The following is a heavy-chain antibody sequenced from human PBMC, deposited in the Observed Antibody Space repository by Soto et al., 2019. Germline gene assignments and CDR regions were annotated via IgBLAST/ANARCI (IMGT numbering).Heavy chain of an antibody. CDR3: ARDNPYTNSFGNWFDH. CDR1: GGIFSNYA. CDR2: IIPVFGRV. Sequence: QVRLVQSGAEVKKPGSSVKVSCKASGGIFSNYAITWLRLAPGQGLEWLGGIIPVFGRVNYAQKCQGRVTITADESTRTDYMELNRLRSEDTAVYYCARDNPYTNSFGNWFDHWGQGTQVIVS. D-gene: IGHD6-13*01. V-gene: IGHV1-69*01. J-gene: IGHJ5*02.